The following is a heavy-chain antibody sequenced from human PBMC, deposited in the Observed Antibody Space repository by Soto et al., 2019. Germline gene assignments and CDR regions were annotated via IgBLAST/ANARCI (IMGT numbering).Heavy chain of an antibody. CDR1: GFTFSSYG. CDR3: ARLVVPAAMAYYGMDV. CDR2: IWYDGSNK. J-gene: IGHJ6*02. D-gene: IGHD2-2*01. V-gene: IGHV3-33*01. Sequence: QVQLVESGGGVVQPGRSLRLSCAASGFTFSSYGMHWVRQAPGKGLEWVAVIWYDGSNKYYADSVKGRFTISRDNSKNTLYLQMNSLRAEDTAVYYCARLVVPAAMAYYGMDVWGQGTTVTVSS.